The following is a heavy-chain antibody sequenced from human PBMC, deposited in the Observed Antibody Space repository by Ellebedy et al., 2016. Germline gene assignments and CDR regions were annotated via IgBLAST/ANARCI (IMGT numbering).Heavy chain of an antibody. CDR1: GDSVSSNSAA. CDR3: ARWGRRTGTTKNWFDP. D-gene: IGHD1-7*01. V-gene: IGHV6-1*01. Sequence: SQTLSLTXAISGDSVSSNSAAWNWIRQSPSRGLEWLGRTYYRSKWYNDYAVSVKSRITINPDTSKNQFSLQLNSVTPEDTAVYYCARWGRRTGTTKNWFDPWGQGTLVTVSS. CDR2: TYYRSKWYN. J-gene: IGHJ5*02.